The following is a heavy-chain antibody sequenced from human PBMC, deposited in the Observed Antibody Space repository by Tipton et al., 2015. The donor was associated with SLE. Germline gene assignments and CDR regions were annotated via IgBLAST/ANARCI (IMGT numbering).Heavy chain of an antibody. CDR3: ARETEDTGWIHSRDYIYYYYYVDV. J-gene: IGHJ6*03. Sequence: TLSLTCTVSGGSISESTYSWDWIRQAPGKGLEWIGSMYFSGNTYYNPFLRSRVTISADTSKNQFSLKLTSVTAADTAVYYCARETEDTGWIHSRDYIYYYYYVDVWGQGTTVTVSS. CDR1: GGSISESTYS. CDR2: MYFSGNT. D-gene: IGHD6-19*01. V-gene: IGHV4-39*07.